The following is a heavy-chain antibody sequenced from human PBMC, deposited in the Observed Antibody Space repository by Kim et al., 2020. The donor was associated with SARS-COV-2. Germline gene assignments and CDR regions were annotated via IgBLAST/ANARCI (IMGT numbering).Heavy chain of an antibody. V-gene: IGHV3-64D*09. J-gene: IGHJ4*02. D-gene: IGHD5-18*01. Sequence: DSVKGRFTLSRDNYKNPLYLQMSRLEAEDTAVYYCVNDRGDTAMVTTDYWGQGTLVTVSS. CDR3: VNDRGDTAMVTTDY.